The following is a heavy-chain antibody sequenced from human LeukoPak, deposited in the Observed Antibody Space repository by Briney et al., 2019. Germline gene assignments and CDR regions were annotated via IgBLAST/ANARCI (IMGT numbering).Heavy chain of an antibody. CDR2: IYHSGST. Sequence: SETLSLTCTVSGGSISSGGYYWSWIRQPPGKGLEWIGYIYHSGSTNYNPSLKSRVTISVDTSKNQFSLKLSSVTAADTAVYYCARHTRIAGRSLDVWGKGTTVTVSS. V-gene: IGHV4-30-2*01. CDR3: ARHTRIAGRSLDV. J-gene: IGHJ6*04. CDR1: GGSISSGGYY. D-gene: IGHD6-13*01.